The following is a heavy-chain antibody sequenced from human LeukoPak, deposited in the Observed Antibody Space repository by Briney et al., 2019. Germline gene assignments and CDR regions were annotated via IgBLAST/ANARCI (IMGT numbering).Heavy chain of an antibody. CDR1: GFTFSSYA. J-gene: IGHJ4*02. D-gene: IGHD2-15*01. CDR2: IGGSGDST. Sequence: GGSLRLSCAASGFTFSSYAMSWVRQAPGKGLEWVSGIGGSGDSTYYADFVKGRFAISRDNSKNTLYLQMNSLRGEDTAVYYCAKGQVVVAAALVHFDDWGQGTLVTVSS. CDR3: AKGQVVVAAALVHFDD. V-gene: IGHV3-23*01.